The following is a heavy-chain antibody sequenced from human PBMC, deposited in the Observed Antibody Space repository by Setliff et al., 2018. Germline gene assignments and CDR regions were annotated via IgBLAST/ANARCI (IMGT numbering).Heavy chain of an antibody. J-gene: IGHJ3*02. D-gene: IGHD6-19*01. CDR3: ARRPIALAGYRKGAFDI. CDR2: ISPYNGQT. CDR1: GYTFTYFG. Sequence: ASVKVSCKASGYTFTYFGLSWVRQAPGQGLEWMGWISPYNGQTTYAQRFQGRITMTTDTSTDTAYMELRTLRSDDTAVYYCARRPIALAGYRKGAFDIWGQGTVVTVSS. V-gene: IGHV1-18*01.